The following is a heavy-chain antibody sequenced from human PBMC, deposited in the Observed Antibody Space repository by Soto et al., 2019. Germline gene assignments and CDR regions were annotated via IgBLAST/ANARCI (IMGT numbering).Heavy chain of an antibody. CDR3: ARAKSEVTMIVVGHYFDY. J-gene: IGHJ4*02. CDR1: GGPISSGGYY. CDR2: IYYSGST. Sequence: SETLSLTCTVSGGPISSGGYYWSWIRQHPGKGLEWIGYIYYSGSTYYNPSLKSRVTISVDTSKNQFSLKLSSVTAADTAVYYCARAKSEVTMIVVGHYFDYWGQGTLVTVSS. D-gene: IGHD3-22*01. V-gene: IGHV4-31*03.